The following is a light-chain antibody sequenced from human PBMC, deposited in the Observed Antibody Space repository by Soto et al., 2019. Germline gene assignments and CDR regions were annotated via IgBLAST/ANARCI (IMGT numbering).Light chain of an antibody. Sequence: AIRMTQSPSSFSASTGDRVTITCRASQDISSYLAWYQQKPGKAPKLLISAASTLQSGVPSRFSGSGSGTDFTLTISCLQSEDFATYYCRQYYTYPPWTFGQGTKVEI. CDR3: RQYYTYPPWT. V-gene: IGKV1-8*01. J-gene: IGKJ1*01. CDR1: QDISSY. CDR2: AAS.